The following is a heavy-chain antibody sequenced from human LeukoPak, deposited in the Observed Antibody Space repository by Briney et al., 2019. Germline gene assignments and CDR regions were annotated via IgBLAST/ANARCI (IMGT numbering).Heavy chain of an antibody. Sequence: GGSLRLSCAASGFSFSGYAMSWVRQAPGKGLDWVSGVSDSGVNTYYADSVKGRFTISRDNAKNSLYLQMNSLRAEDTAVYYCARDGDSSSVPPTFDYWGQGTLVTVSS. D-gene: IGHD6-13*01. CDR1: GFSFSGYA. J-gene: IGHJ4*02. CDR2: VSDSGVNT. CDR3: ARDGDSSSVPPTFDY. V-gene: IGHV3-23*01.